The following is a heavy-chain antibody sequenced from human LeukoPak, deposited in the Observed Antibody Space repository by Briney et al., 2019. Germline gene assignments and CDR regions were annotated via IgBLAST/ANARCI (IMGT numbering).Heavy chain of an antibody. D-gene: IGHD2-15*01. CDR1: GGSIRSYY. Sequence: PSETLSLTCTVSGGSIRSYYWSWIRQPAGKGLEWIGRIYASGTITYNPSLESRVSMSVDTSKNQFSLNLSSVTAADTALYYCARDRMCSGATCYNYYYYYMDVWGKGTTVTISS. CDR3: ARDRMCSGATCYNYYYYYMDV. CDR2: IYASGTI. V-gene: IGHV4-4*07. J-gene: IGHJ6*03.